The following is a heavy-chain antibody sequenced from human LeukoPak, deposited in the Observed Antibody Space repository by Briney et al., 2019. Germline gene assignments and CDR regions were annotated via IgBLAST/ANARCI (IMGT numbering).Heavy chain of an antibody. J-gene: IGHJ3*02. CDR1: GGSISSYY. V-gene: IGHV4-59*01. D-gene: IGHD2-2*01. CDR3: ARDGLPGVMSLDI. CDR2: DYYMGSN. Sequence: SGTLSLTCTVSGGSISSYYWNCMRQPPGKGLEWIGYDYYMGSNKYNPSLKSRVTISVDTSKNKFSLKLSSVTAADTAVYYCARDGLPGVMSLDIWGQGTMVTVSS.